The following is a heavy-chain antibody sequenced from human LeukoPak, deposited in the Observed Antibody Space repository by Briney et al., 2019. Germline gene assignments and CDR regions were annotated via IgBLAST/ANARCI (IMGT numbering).Heavy chain of an antibody. J-gene: IGHJ4*02. CDR1: GFTFSSYS. D-gene: IGHD4-11*01. Sequence: GGSLRLSCAASGFTFSSYSMNWVRQAPGKGLEWVSYISSSSTIYYADSVKGRFTISRDNAKNSLYLQMNSLRAEDTAVYYCAREDSNYWRYFDYWGQGTLVTVSS. CDR3: AREDSNYWRYFDY. CDR2: ISSSSTI. V-gene: IGHV3-48*04.